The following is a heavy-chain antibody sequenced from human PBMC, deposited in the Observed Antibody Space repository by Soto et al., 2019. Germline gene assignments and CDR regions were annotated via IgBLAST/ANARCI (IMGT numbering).Heavy chain of an antibody. J-gene: IGHJ3*01. Sequence: QVQLVEFGGGVVQPGRSLRLSCVASGSPFDVHWVRQAPDKGPEWVAHIVPDGRNQYWADSVKGRFTGSRDNAKNTVYLQMNSLRTEDTAVYYCARGPSHGAFDLWGQGTMVIVSS. CDR3: ARGPSHGAFDL. CDR1: GSPFD. CDR2: IVPDGRNQ. V-gene: IGHV3-30-3*01.